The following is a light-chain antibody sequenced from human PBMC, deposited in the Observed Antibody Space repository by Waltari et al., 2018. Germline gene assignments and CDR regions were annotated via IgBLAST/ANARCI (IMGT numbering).Light chain of an antibody. CDR2: HTS. V-gene: IGKV3-20*01. CDR1: QGVGKY. Sequence: EVVLTQSPGTLSLSPGERDTLSCRASQGVGKYSACYQQRPGQAPRLLLYHTSIRATGIPDRFSGGGYGTDFSLTISRLEPEDFAVYYCQKYDFLPATFGQGTTVEIK. CDR3: QKYDFLPAT. J-gene: IGKJ1*01.